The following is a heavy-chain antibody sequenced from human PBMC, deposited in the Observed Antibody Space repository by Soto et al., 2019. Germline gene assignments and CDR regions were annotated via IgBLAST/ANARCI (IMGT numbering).Heavy chain of an antibody. D-gene: IGHD3-3*01. CDR2: ISSAGSDK. CDR1: GFTFSSYT. CDR3: AKDVRFLECPRRRGNWLDF. J-gene: IGHJ5*01. Sequence: VQLVESGGGLVQPGGSLRLSCAASGFTFSSYTMNWVRQAPGKGLEWVSLISSAGSDKYYTDSVKGRFTVSRDNAKKSLYLQMHSLRAEATAIYYCAKDVRFLECPRRRGNWLDFWGRGIMVIVSS. V-gene: IGHV3-21*04.